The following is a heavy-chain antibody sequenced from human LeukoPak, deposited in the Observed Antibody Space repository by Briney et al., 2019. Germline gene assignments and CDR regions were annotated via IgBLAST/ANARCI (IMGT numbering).Heavy chain of an antibody. CDR2: ISYDGSNK. D-gene: IGHD6-13*01. CDR1: GFTFSSYA. CDR3: ARSVQQLAYYFDY. Sequence: PGRSLRLSCAASGFTFSSYAMHWVRQAPGKRLEWVAVISYDGSNKYYADSVKGRFTISRDNSKNTLYLQMNSLRAEDTAVYYCARSVQQLAYYFDYWGQGTLVTVSS. J-gene: IGHJ4*02. V-gene: IGHV3-30-3*01.